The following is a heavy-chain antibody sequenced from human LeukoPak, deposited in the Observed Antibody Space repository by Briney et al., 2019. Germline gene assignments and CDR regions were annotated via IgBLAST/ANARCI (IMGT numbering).Heavy chain of an antibody. CDR3: AKFVPDPYCAGDCSNYFDY. J-gene: IGHJ4*02. V-gene: IGHV3-30*18. CDR1: GFTFSSYG. Sequence: GGSLRLSCAASGFTFSSYGMHWVRQAPGKGLEWVAVISYAGSNKYYADSVKGRFTISRDNSKNTLYLQMNSLRAEDTAVYYCAKFVPDPYCAGDCSNYFDYWGQGTLVTVSS. D-gene: IGHD2-21*02. CDR2: ISYAGSNK.